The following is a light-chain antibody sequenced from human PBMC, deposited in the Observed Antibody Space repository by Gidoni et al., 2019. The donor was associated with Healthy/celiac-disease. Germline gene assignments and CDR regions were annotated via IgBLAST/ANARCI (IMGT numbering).Light chain of an antibody. V-gene: IGKV3D-11*01. CDR3: QQRSNWQGT. CDR2: DAS. J-gene: IGKJ4*01. CDR1: QGVSSY. Sequence: EIVLTQSPATLSLSPGERATLSCRASQGVSSYLAWYQQKPGQAPRLLIYDASNRATGIPARFSGSGPGTDFTLTISSLEPEDFAVYYCQQRSNWQGTFGGGTKVEIK.